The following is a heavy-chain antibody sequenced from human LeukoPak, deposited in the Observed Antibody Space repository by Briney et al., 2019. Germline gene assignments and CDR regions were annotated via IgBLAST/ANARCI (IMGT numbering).Heavy chain of an antibody. D-gene: IGHD3-10*01. J-gene: IGHJ6*02. V-gene: IGHV4-4*02. Sequence: NPSGTLSLTCAVSGVSISSSNWWSWARQPPGKGLEWIGEIYHSGSTNYNPSLKSRVTISVDKSKNQFSLKLSSVTAADTAVYYCARASGGEARPLYGMDVWGQGTTVTVSS. CDR1: GVSISSSNW. CDR3: ARASGGEARPLYGMDV. CDR2: IYHSGST.